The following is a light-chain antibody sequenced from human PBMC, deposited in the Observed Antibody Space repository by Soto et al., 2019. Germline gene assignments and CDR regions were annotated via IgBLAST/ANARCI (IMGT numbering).Light chain of an antibody. CDR1: SSDVGGYNY. CDR2: NVN. V-gene: IGLV2-14*03. CDR3: SSYTASGTHVL. Sequence: QSALTQPASVSGSPGQSITISCTGTSSDVGGYNYVAWYQRHPGKAPKLIIYNVNDRPSWASDRFSGSKSGNTASLTISGLQAEDEADYLCSSYTASGTHVLFGGGTQLTVL. J-gene: IGLJ2*01.